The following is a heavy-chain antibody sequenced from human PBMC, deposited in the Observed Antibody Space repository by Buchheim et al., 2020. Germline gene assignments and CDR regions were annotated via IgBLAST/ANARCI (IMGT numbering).Heavy chain of an antibody. J-gene: IGHJ4*02. V-gene: IGHV3-15*01. Sequence: EVQLVESGGGLVKPGGSLRLSCAASRLTFSNAWMSWVRQVPGKGPELVGRIRSKSDAGTIEYAPPARGRFTISRDDSENMLYLQMNTLETEDTAVYFCATGPERAHSPFEYWGQGTL. CDR2: IRSKSDAGTI. CDR1: RLTFSNAW. D-gene: IGHD1-14*01. CDR3: ATGPERAHSPFEY.